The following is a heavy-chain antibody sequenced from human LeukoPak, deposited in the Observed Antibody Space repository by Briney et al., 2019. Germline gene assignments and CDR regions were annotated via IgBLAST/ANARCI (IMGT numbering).Heavy chain of an antibody. J-gene: IGHJ4*02. Sequence: SETLSLTCTVSGGSISSYYWSWIPQPPGKGLEWIGYIYYSGSTNYNPSLKSRVTISVDTSKNQFSLKLSSVTAADTAVYYCARGRGSQGYWGQGTLVTVSS. D-gene: IGHD1-26*01. CDR1: GGSISSYY. CDR2: IYYSGST. CDR3: ARGRGSQGY. V-gene: IGHV4-59*01.